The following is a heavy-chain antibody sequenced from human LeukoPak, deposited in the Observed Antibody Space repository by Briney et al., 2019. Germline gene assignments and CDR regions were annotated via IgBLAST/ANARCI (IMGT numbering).Heavy chain of an antibody. J-gene: IGHJ4*02. CDR2: IYYSGST. V-gene: IGHV4-31*03. CDR1: GGSISSGGYY. CDR3: ARVRYYDSSGYHYYFDY. D-gene: IGHD3-22*01. Sequence: SQTLSLTCTVSGGSISSGGYYWSWIRQHPGKGLEWIGYIYYSGSTYYNPSLKSRVTISVDTSKNQFSLKLSSVTAADMAVYYCARVRYYDSSGYHYYFDYWGQGTLVTVSS.